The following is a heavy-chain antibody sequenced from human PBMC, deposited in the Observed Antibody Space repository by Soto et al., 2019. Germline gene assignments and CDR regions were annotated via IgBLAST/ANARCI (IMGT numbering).Heavy chain of an antibody. CDR2: IYPADSDT. Sequence: PGESLKISCKASGYRFTGYWIGWVRQMPGKGLDWMGIIYPADSDTRYSPSFQGQVTISADKSISTAYLQWSSLKASDTAMYYCATRRPFPYHYFDYWGQGTPLTVS. J-gene: IGHJ4*02. CDR3: ATRRPFPYHYFDY. D-gene: IGHD6-6*01. V-gene: IGHV5-51*01. CDR1: GYRFTGYW.